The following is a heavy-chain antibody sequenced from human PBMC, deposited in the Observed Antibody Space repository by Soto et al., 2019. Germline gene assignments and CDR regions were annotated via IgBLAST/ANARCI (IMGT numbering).Heavy chain of an antibody. J-gene: IGHJ6*02. D-gene: IGHD3-10*01. V-gene: IGHV3-23*01. CDR2: ISGGGGST. CDR1: GFSFSNHA. Sequence: GGSMRLSCGASGFSFSNHAMNWVRQAQGKGLEWVSGISGGGGSTYYADSVKGRFTISRDNSKNTLYLQMSSLKSEDTAVYYCARDQDYYGSGEYVDVWGQGTTVTVSS. CDR3: ARDQDYYGSGEYVDV.